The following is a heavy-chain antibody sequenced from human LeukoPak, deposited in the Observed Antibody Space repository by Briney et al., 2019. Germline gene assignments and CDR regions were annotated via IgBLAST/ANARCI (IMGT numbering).Heavy chain of an antibody. Sequence: ASVKVSCKASGYTFTSYDINWVRQTTGQGLEWMGWMNPNSGNTGYAQKFQGRVTITRNTSISTAYMELSSLRSEDTAVYYCARGRWTSRAFDIWGQGTMVTVSS. D-gene: IGHD3/OR15-3a*01. CDR3: ARGRWTSRAFDI. V-gene: IGHV1-8*03. CDR1: GYTFTSYD. CDR2: MNPNSGNT. J-gene: IGHJ3*02.